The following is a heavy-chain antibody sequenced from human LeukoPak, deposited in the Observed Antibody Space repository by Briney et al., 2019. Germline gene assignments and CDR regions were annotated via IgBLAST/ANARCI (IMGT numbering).Heavy chain of an antibody. CDR3: AKSPYCSGGSCSVQDYYYGMDV. J-gene: IGHJ6*02. CDR2: MNPNSGNT. CDR1: GYTFTSYD. Sequence: ASVKVSCKASGYTFTSYDINWVRQATGQGLEWMGWMNPNSGNTGCAQKFQGRVTMTRNTSISTAYMELSSLRSEDTAVYYCAKSPYCSGGSCSVQDYYYGMDVWGQGTTVTVSS. V-gene: IGHV1-8*01. D-gene: IGHD2-15*01.